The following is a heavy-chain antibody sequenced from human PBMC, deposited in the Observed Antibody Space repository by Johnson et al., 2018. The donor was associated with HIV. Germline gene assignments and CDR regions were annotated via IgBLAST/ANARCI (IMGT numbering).Heavy chain of an antibody. Sequence: VQLVESGGGLVQPGTSLRLSCVASGFTFSNYAMTWVRQAPGEGLEWVADITASGGTTYYADSVKGRFTVSRDGSKNTLYLQMNSLRAEETAVYYCAKVRRAVYGFDIWGQGTMVTVSS. J-gene: IGHJ3*02. CDR1: GFTFSNYA. CDR2: ITASGGTT. CDR3: AKVRRAVYGFDI. V-gene: IGHV3-23*04.